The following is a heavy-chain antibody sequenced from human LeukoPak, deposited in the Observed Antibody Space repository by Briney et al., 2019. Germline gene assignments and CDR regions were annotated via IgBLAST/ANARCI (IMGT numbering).Heavy chain of an antibody. CDR3: ARPTDGDSTRYGMDV. CDR2: IYSGGST. CDR1: SGSVNSYY. J-gene: IGHJ6*02. Sequence: TSETLSLTCTVSSGSVNSYYWSWIRQPPGKGLEWVSVIYSGGSTYYADSVKGRFSTSRDSSTSTLFLQMDSPRVEDTAMYYCARPTDGDSTRYGMDVWGQGTTVIVSS. D-gene: IGHD2-21*02. V-gene: IGHV3-53*01.